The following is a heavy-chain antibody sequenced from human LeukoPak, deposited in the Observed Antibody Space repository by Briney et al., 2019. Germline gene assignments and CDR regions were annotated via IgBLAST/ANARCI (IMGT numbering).Heavy chain of an antibody. V-gene: IGHV3-15*01. CDR2: IKSKADGGTT. CDR3: LKYSSTWYGFGY. CDR1: GFTFSNAW. Sequence: GGSLRLSCAASGFTFSNAWMSWVRQAPGKGLEWVGRIKSKADGGTTDYAAPVKGRFPISRDDSKNTQYLQMNSLKTEDTAVYYCLKYSSTWYGFGYWGQGTLVTVSS. D-gene: IGHD6-13*01. J-gene: IGHJ4*02.